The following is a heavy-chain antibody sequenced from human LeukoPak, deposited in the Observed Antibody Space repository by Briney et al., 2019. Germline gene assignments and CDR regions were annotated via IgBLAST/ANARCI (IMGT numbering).Heavy chain of an antibody. CDR3: ARKNDILSGYVFDM. CDR2: INAGNGNT. CDR1: GYSFTYYA. D-gene: IGHD3-9*01. Sequence: ASVKVSCKASGYSFTYYAIHWVRQAPGQGLEYMGWINAGNGNTKYSQSFQDRFTITRDTSASTAYMELGSLRSEDTAVYYCARKNDILSGYVFDMWAKGTRVTVPS. J-gene: IGHJ3*02. V-gene: IGHV1-3*01.